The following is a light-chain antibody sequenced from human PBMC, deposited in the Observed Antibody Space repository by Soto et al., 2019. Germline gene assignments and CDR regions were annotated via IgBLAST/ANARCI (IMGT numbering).Light chain of an antibody. J-gene: IGLJ3*02. CDR2: EVS. Sequence: QSVLTQPASVSGSPGQSITISCTGTNSDVGGYNFVSWCQQHPGKAPKLMIYEVSHRPSGVSNRFSGSKSGNTASLTISGLQAEDEADYYCSSYTSSSTWVFGGGTKLTVL. V-gene: IGLV2-14*01. CDR3: SSYTSSSTWV. CDR1: NSDVGGYNF.